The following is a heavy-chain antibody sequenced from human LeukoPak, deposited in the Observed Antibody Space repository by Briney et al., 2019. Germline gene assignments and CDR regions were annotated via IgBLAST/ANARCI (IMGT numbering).Heavy chain of an antibody. Sequence: ASVKVSCKASGYTFTSYAMNWVRQAPGQGLEWMGWINTNTGNPTYAQGFTGRFVFSLDTSVSTAYLQISSLKAEDTAVYYCARFEMATARGETYYYYYYMDVWGKGTTVTVSS. J-gene: IGHJ6*03. CDR1: GYTFTSYA. V-gene: IGHV7-4-1*02. CDR3: ARFEMATARGETYYYYYYMDV. CDR2: INTNTGNP. D-gene: IGHD5-24*01.